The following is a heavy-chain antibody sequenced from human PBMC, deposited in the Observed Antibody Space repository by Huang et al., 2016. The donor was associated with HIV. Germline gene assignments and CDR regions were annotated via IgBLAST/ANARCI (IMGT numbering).Heavy chain of an antibody. CDR1: GFTFGSYG. J-gene: IGHJ4*02. Sequence: QVQLVESGGGVVQPGRSLRLSCAASGFTFGSYGMHWVRQAPGKGLEWVAFISYDGSNKYYADSVKGRFTISRDKSKNTLYLQMNSLRAEDTAVYYCAKGPMGGDSSSSGYAYWGQGTLVTVSS. CDR2: ISYDGSNK. V-gene: IGHV3-30*18. CDR3: AKGPMGGDSSSSGYAY. D-gene: IGHD6-13*01.